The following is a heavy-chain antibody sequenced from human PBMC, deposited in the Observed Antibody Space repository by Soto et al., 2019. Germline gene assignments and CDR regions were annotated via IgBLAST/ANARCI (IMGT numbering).Heavy chain of an antibody. V-gene: IGHV4-39*01. Sequence: SETLSLTCSVSGGTVSGDPRPTISFYWGWIRQPPGKGLQWVGSVDSSGSTYYNPSLKSRGTISVDMSKNQFFLKLTSVTAADTAVYYCARLLTYWGHGILVTVSS. D-gene: IGHD2-8*01. J-gene: IGHJ4*01. CDR1: GDPRPTISFY. CDR3: ARLLTY. CDR2: VDSSGST.